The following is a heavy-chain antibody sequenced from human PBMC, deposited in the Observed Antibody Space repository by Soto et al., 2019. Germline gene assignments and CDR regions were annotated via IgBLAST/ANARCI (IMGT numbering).Heavy chain of an antibody. CDR2: IIPIFGTA. V-gene: IGHV1-69*06. CDR3: AREQYYYDSSGYARDYYYYYGMDV. J-gene: IGHJ6*02. D-gene: IGHD3-22*01. CDR1: GGTFSSYA. Sequence: SVKVSCKASGGTFSSYAISWVRQAPGQGLEWMGGIIPIFGTANYAQKFQGRVTITADKSTSTAYMELSSLRSEDTAVYYCAREQYYYDSSGYARDYYYYYGMDVWGQGTTVTVSS.